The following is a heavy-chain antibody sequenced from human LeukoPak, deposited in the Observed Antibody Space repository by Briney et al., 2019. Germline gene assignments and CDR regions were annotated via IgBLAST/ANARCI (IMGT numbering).Heavy chain of an antibody. CDR3: AKGAGAPITYNWFDP. CDR1: GFTFSSYA. D-gene: IGHD1-20*01. CDR2: ISGSGGST. Sequence: PGGSLRLSCAASGFTFSSYAMSWVRQAPGKGLEWVSVISGSGGSTYYADSVKGRFTISRDNSKNTMYLQVSSLRAEDTAVYYRAKGAGAPITYNWFDPWGQGTLVTVSS. J-gene: IGHJ5*02. V-gene: IGHV3-23*01.